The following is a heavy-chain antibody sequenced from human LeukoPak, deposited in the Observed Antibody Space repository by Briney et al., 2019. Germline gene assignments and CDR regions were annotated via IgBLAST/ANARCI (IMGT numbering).Heavy chain of an antibody. CDR1: GYTLTELS. V-gene: IGHV1-24*01. CDR2: FDPEGGQT. CDR3: ATTRLYCSSTSCFNWFDP. J-gene: IGHJ5*02. Sequence: ASVKVSCKVSGYTLTELSMHWVRQPPGKGLEWMGGFDPEGGQTIYAQKFQGRVTMTEDTSTDTAYMELSSLRSEDTAVYYCATTRLYCSSTSCFNWFDPWGQGTLVTVSS. D-gene: IGHD2-2*01.